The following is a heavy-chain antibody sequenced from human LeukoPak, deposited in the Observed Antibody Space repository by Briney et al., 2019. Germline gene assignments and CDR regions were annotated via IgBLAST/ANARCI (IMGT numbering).Heavy chain of an antibody. CDR2: INSDGSNT. CDR3: ARGRTWIDAFDI. D-gene: IGHD5-12*01. Sequence: PGGSLTLSCAASGFTFSTYWMHWVRQAPGKGLVWVSRINSDGSNTNYADSVKGRFTISRDNAKNSLYLQMNSLRAEDTAVYYCARGRTWIDAFDIWGKGTTVTVSS. J-gene: IGHJ3*02. CDR1: GFTFSTYW. V-gene: IGHV3-74*01.